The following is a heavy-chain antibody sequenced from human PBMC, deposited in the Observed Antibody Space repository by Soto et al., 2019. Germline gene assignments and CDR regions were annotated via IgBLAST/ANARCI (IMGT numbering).Heavy chain of an antibody. J-gene: IGHJ4*02. V-gene: IGHV4-4*02. Sequence: QVQLQESGPGLVKPSGTLSLTCAVSSGSISSSNLWSWVRQPPGKGPEWIGEIYHSGSTNYNPSLKSRVTISVDKSKNQFSLKLSSVTAADTAVYYCASRLVATTPTPFDYWGQGTLVTVSS. CDR2: IYHSGST. D-gene: IGHD5-12*01. CDR3: ASRLVATTPTPFDY. CDR1: SGSISSSNL.